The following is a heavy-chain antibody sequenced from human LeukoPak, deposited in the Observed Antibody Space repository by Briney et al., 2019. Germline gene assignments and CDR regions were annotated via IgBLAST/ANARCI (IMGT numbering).Heavy chain of an antibody. D-gene: IGHD3-22*01. J-gene: IGHJ4*02. V-gene: IGHV3-7*01. CDR3: ARDSRPMIVVVISFGY. Sequence: GGSLRLSCAASGFTFSNYWMSWVRQAPGKGLEWVANIKQDGSGKYYVDSVKGRFTISRDNAKNSLYLQMNSLRVEDTAVYYCARDSRPMIVVVISFGYWGQGTLVTVSS. CDR2: IKQDGSGK. CDR1: GFTFSNYW.